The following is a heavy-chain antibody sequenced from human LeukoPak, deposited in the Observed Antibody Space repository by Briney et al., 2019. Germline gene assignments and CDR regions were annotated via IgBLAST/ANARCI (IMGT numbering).Heavy chain of an antibody. D-gene: IGHD3-22*01. CDR2: ISGSGGST. CDR1: GFTFSSYA. Sequence: GGSLRLSCAASGFTFSSYAMNWVRQAPGKGLEWVSAISGSGGSTYYADSVKGRFTISRDNSKNTLYLQMNSLRAEDTAVYYCAKDGAYYDSSGYGMDVWGQGTTVTVSS. V-gene: IGHV3-23*01. J-gene: IGHJ6*02. CDR3: AKDGAYYDSSGYGMDV.